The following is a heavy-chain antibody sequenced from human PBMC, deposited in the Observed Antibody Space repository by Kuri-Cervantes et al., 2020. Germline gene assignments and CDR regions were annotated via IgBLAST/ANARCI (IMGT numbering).Heavy chain of an antibody. CDR2: ISGSGGNT. Sequence: ESLSLTSAVSGFTFSSYAMSWVRQAPGKGMGWVSAISGSGGNTYYADSVKGRFTISRDNAKNTLYMQMNSLRAEDTAVYYCARGIASNSPFDPWGQGTLVTVSS. CDR1: GFTFSSYA. D-gene: IGHD3-3*02. J-gene: IGHJ5*02. CDR3: ARGIASNSPFDP. V-gene: IGHV3-23*01.